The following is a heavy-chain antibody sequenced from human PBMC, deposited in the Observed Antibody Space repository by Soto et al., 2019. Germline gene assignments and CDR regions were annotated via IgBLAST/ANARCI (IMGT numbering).Heavy chain of an antibody. J-gene: IGHJ4*02. CDR3: ARDKTTGLFDY. D-gene: IGHD1-7*01. Sequence: PSETLSLTCAVYGGSFSGYYWSWIHQPPGKGLEWIGEINHSGSTNYNPSLKSRVTISVDTSKNQFSLKLTSVTAADTAVYYCARDKTTGLFDYWGQGTLVTVSS. CDR2: INHSGST. V-gene: IGHV4-34*01. CDR1: GGSFSGYY.